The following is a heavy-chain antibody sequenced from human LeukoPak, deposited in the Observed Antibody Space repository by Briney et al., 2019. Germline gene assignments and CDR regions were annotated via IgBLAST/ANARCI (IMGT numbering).Heavy chain of an antibody. CDR1: GFTFTAYT. V-gene: IGHV3-7*04. D-gene: IGHD6-13*01. J-gene: IGHJ3*02. Sequence: PGGSLRLPCAASGFTFTAYTMSWVRQAPGRGLEWVANIKQGGSEKYYGDSVKGRFTISRDDAKNSLYLQMNSLRAEDTAVYYCARERRIAALNDAFDIWDQGTMVTVSS. CDR3: ARERRIAALNDAFDI. CDR2: IKQGGSEK.